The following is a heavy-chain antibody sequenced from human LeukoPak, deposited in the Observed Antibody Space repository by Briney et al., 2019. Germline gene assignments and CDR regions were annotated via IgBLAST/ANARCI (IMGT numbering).Heavy chain of an antibody. V-gene: IGHV3-23*01. Sequence: TGGSLRLSCVASGFTLSGYGMSWVRQAPGKGLEWVSAISGGGSTYYADSVKGRFTISRDISKSTLYLQMNSLRAEDTAVYYCAIRTNYIVATDYWGQGTLVTVSS. J-gene: IGHJ4*02. D-gene: IGHD2-15*01. CDR1: GFTLSGYG. CDR3: AIRTNYIVATDY. CDR2: ISGGGST.